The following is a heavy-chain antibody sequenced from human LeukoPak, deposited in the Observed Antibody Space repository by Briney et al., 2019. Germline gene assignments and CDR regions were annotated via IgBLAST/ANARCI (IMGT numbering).Heavy chain of an antibody. Sequence: SETLSLTCTVSGGSISSSSYYWGWIRQPPGKGLEWIGSIYYSGSTYYNPSLKGRVTISVDTSKNQFSLKLSSVTAADAAVYYCASLGYCSGGSCYYYYYGMDVWGQGTTVTVSS. D-gene: IGHD2-15*01. V-gene: IGHV4-39*01. J-gene: IGHJ6*02. CDR1: GGSISSSSYY. CDR2: IYYSGST. CDR3: ASLGYCSGGSCYYYYYGMDV.